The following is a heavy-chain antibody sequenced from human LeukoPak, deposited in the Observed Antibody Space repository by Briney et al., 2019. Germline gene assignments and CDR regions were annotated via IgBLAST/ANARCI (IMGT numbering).Heavy chain of an antibody. J-gene: IGHJ6*02. CDR2: IDQSGST. CDR1: GGSISSSKW. D-gene: IGHD4-11*01. V-gene: IGHV4-4*02. CDR3: AVSSTTVTSDYYYGMDV. Sequence: SGTLSLTCAVSGGSISSSKWWSWVRQPPGKGLEWIGEIDQSGSTNYNPSLKSRVTISVDKSKNQFSLKLSSVTAADTAVYYCAVSSTTVTSDYYYGMDVWGQGTTVTVSS.